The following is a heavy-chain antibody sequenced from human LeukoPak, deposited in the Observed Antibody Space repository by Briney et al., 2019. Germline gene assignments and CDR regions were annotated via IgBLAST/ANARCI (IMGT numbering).Heavy chain of an antibody. CDR1: GFTPSNCG. CDR2: ISGSGGST. Sequence: GGSLRLSCSGSGFTPSNCGMSWVRQAPGKGLEWVSGISGSGGSTYYADSVKGRFTISRDNSKSTLYLQMNSLRAEDTAVYYCARDKIKGYWGQGTLVTVSS. V-gene: IGHV3-23*01. CDR3: ARDKIKGY. J-gene: IGHJ4*02.